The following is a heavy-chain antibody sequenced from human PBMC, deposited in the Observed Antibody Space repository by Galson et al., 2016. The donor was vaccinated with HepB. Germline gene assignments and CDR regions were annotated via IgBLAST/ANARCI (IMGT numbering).Heavy chain of an antibody. V-gene: IGHV5-51*01. Sequence: QSGAEVKKPGESLTISCKGSGYSFSSYWIGWVRQMPGKGLEWMGIISPGDSDTRYSPSFQGQVTISVDKAINTAYMQWSSLKASDSGIYYCARRPPVTGRSGHYFDSWGQGTLVTVSS. D-gene: IGHD4-11*01. J-gene: IGHJ4*02. CDR3: ARRPPVTGRSGHYFDS. CDR1: GYSFSSYW. CDR2: ISPGDSDT.